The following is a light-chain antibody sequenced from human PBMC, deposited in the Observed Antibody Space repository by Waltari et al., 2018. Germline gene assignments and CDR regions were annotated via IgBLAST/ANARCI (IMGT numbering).Light chain of an antibody. V-gene: IGKV1-9*01. J-gene: IGKJ5*01. Sequence: IQLTQSPSSLSASVGDRVTITCRASQGISSYLAWYQQKPGKAPNLLIYAASTWQSGVPSRFSGSRSGTDCTLTISSLQPEDFATYYCQQLHSYSFTFGQGTRLEIK. CDR3: QQLHSYSFT. CDR2: AAS. CDR1: QGISSY.